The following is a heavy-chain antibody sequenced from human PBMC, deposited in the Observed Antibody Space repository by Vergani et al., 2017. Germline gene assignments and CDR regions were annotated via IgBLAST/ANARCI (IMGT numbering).Heavy chain of an antibody. CDR3: ARLVVPAAMLNWFDH. CDR2: IYTSGNT. V-gene: IGHV4-61*02. D-gene: IGHD2-2*01. Sequence: QVQLQESGPGLVKPSQTLSLTCTVSGGSISSGSYYWSWIRQPAGKGLEWIGRIYTSGNTNYNPSLKSRVTISVDTSKNQFSLKLSSVTAADTAVYYGARLVVPAAMLNWFDHWGQGTLVTVSS. CDR1: GGSISSGSYY. J-gene: IGHJ5*02.